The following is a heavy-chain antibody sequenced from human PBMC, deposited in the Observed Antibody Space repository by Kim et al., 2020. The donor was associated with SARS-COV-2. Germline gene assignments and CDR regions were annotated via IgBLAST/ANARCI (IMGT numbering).Heavy chain of an antibody. V-gene: IGHV4-39*01. CDR2: IYYSGST. J-gene: IGHJ6*02. Sequence: SETLSLTCTVSGGFISSSSYYWGWIRQPPGKGLEWIGSIYYSGSTYYNPSLKSRVTISVDTSKNQFSLKLSSVTAADTAVYYCARTPRPIYYGGKTKAYYYYYGMDGWGQGATVTVSS. CDR3: ARTPRPIYYGGKTKAYYYYYGMDG. D-gene: IGHD4-17*01. CDR1: GGFISSSSYY.